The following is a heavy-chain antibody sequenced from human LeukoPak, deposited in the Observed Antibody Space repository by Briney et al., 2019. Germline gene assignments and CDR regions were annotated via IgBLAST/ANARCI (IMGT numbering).Heavy chain of an antibody. CDR1: GGSISSYY. CDR3: ARTYCSGGSCHFDY. D-gene: IGHD2-15*01. V-gene: IGHV4-59*08. Sequence: SETLSLTCTVSGGSISSYYWSWIRQPPGKGLEWIGYIYYSGNTDSNPSLKSRVTISVDTSKNQFFLKLSSVTAADTAVYYCARTYCSGGSCHFDYWGQGTLVTVSS. CDR2: IYYSGNT. J-gene: IGHJ4*02.